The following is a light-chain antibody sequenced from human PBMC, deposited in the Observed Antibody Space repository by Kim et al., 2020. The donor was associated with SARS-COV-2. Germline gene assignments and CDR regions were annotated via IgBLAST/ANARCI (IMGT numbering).Light chain of an antibody. Sequence: SPGGSATLSCRSSQNIGVNLAWYQQKIGQPPRLLISGASTRATGIPARFSGSGSETEFTLTISSLQSEDFAVYYCQQYKNWPPEYSFGQGTKVEI. CDR1: QNIGVN. J-gene: IGKJ2*03. CDR3: QQYKNWPPEYS. CDR2: GAS. V-gene: IGKV3-15*01.